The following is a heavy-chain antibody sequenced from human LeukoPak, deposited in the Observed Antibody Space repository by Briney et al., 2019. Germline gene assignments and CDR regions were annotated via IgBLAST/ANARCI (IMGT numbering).Heavy chain of an antibody. J-gene: IGHJ6*02. D-gene: IGHD3-22*01. CDR1: GGSISSYY. V-gene: IGHV4-59*01. CDR2: IYYSGST. CDR3: ARGYCYDKDYYGMDV. Sequence: SETLSLTCTVSGGSISSYYWSWIRQPPGKGLEWIGYIYYSGSTNYNPSLKSRVTISVDTSKNQFSLKLSSVTAADTAVYYCARGYCYDKDYYGMDVWGQGTTVTVSS.